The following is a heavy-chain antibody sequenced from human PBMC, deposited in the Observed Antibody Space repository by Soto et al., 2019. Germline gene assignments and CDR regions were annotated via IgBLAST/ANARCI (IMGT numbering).Heavy chain of an antibody. CDR3: ARKHYDFWSGRPINWFDP. D-gene: IGHD3-3*01. V-gene: IGHV4-30-4*01. Sequence: PSETLSLTCTVSGGSISSGDYYWSWIRQPPGKGLERIGYIYYSGSTYYNPSLKSRVTISVDTSKNQFSLKLSSVTAADTAVYYCARKHYDFWSGRPINWFDPWGQGTLVTVSS. J-gene: IGHJ5*02. CDR2: IYYSGST. CDR1: GGSISSGDYY.